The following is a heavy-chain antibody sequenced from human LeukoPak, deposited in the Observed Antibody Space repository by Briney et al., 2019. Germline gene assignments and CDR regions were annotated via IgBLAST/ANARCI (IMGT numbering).Heavy chain of an antibody. Sequence: PSETLSLTCGVYGGSFSGFYWSWIRQPPGEGLEWIGEISHGGSTNYNPSLKSRVTISADTSKNQFSLKLTSVTAADTAVYYCARVRSPYSSSSPLGYWAQGTLVTVSS. CDR3: ARVRSPYSSSSPLGY. J-gene: IGHJ4*02. CDR2: ISHGGST. CDR1: GGSFSGFY. V-gene: IGHV4-34*01. D-gene: IGHD6-13*01.